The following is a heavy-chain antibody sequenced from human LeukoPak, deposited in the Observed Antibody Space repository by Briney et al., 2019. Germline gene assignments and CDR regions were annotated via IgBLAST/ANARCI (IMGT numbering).Heavy chain of an antibody. V-gene: IGHV3-23*01. D-gene: IGHD3-16*01. Sequence: GGSLRLSCATSGFTFSNYAVSWVRQAPGKGLEWVSSISGSGGTTYYADSVKGRFTISRDNAKNTLYLQMNSLRAEDTAVYYCARALKGDFDYWGQGTLVTVSS. J-gene: IGHJ4*02. CDR2: ISGSGGTT. CDR3: ARALKGDFDY. CDR1: GFTFSNYA.